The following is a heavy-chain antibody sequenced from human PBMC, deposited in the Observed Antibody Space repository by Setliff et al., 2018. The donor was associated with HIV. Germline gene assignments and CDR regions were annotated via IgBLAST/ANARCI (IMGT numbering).Heavy chain of an antibody. Sequence: AASVKVSCKASGYTFTRNQIHWLRQAPGQGLEWMGIINPSGGSAAYAEQFQGRVTMTSDTSTNTVYMELRSLRSEETAVFYCARDGGDGSGDYYADSWGQGTLVTVSS. CDR1: GYTFTRNQ. D-gene: IGHD3-22*01. V-gene: IGHV1-46*01. CDR2: INPSGGSA. J-gene: IGHJ4*02. CDR3: ARDGGDGSGDYYADS.